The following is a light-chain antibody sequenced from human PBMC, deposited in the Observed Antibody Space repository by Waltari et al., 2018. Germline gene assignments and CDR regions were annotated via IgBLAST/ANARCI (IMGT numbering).Light chain of an antibody. V-gene: IGKV3-15*01. CDR2: GAS. CDR3: QQSKIWPA. Sequence: EIVMTQSPATLSVSPGEGATPSCRASQGINSDLAWYQHKPGQAPRLLIYGASTRAAGVPARFSGSGSGTEFTLTISSLQSEDFGVYYCQQSKIWPAFGQGTKVEIK. J-gene: IGKJ1*01. CDR1: QGINSD.